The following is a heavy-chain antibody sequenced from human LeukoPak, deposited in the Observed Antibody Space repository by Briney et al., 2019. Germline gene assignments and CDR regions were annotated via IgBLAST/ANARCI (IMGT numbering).Heavy chain of an antibody. D-gene: IGHD1-26*01. CDR1: GFTFSSYS. CDR3: ARDGGSYYFDY. Sequence: GGSLRLSCAASGFTFSSYSMNWVRQAPGKELEWVSYISSSSSTIHYADSVKGRFTISRDNAKNSLYLQMNSLRAEDTAVYYCARDGGSYYFDYWGQGTLVTVSS. CDR2: ISSSSSTI. V-gene: IGHV3-48*04. J-gene: IGHJ4*02.